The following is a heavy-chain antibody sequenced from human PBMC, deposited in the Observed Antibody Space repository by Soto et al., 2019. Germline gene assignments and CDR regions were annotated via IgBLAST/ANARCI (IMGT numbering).Heavy chain of an antibody. V-gene: IGHV1-69*13. Sequence: SVKVSCKASGGTFSSYAISWVRQAPGQGLEWMGGIIPIFGTANYAQKFQGRVTITADESTSTAYLQWSSLKASDTAMYYCARQNYYGSGSFYEDYWGQGTLVTVSS. CDR3: ARQNYYGSGSFYEDY. CDR2: IIPIFGTA. J-gene: IGHJ4*02. D-gene: IGHD3-10*01. CDR1: GGTFSSYA.